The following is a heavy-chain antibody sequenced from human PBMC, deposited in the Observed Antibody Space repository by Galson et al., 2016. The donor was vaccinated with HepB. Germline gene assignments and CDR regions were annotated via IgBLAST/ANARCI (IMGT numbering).Heavy chain of an antibody. Sequence: SETLSLTCNVSGGSINNYYWTWIRQPPGKGLEWIGHVYYSGSANYNPSLRSRVTISVDTSKNQFSLRLNSVTAADTAVYSCARLGLGYGTPFDYWGPGTLVTVSS. J-gene: IGHJ4*02. V-gene: IGHV4-59*01. CDR1: GGSINNYY. CDR3: ARLGLGYGTPFDY. D-gene: IGHD5-18*01. CDR2: VYYSGSA.